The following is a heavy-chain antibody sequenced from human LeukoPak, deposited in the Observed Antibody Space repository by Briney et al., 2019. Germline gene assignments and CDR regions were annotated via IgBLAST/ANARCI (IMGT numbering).Heavy chain of an antibody. CDR2: ISYDGSNK. V-gene: IGHV3-30*18. Sequence: GGSLRLSCAASGFTFSSYGMHWVRQAPGKGLEWVAVISYDGSNKYYADSVKGRFTISRDNSKNTLYLQMNSLRAEDTAVYYCAKDLAPVYYYGSGSPNWFDPWGQGTLVTVSP. J-gene: IGHJ5*02. CDR3: AKDLAPVYYYGSGSPNWFDP. CDR1: GFTFSSYG. D-gene: IGHD3-10*01.